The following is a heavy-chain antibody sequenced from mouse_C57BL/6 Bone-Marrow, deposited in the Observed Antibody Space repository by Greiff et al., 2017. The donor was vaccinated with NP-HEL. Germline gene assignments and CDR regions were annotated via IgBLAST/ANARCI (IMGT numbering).Heavy chain of an antibody. CDR1: GFTFSDYG. CDR3: ARRGLRHYFDY. J-gene: IGHJ2*01. Sequence: EVKVVESGGGLVQPGGSLKLSCAASGFTFSDYGMAWVRQAPRKGPEWVAFISNLAYSIYYADTVTGRFTISRENAKNTLYLEMSSLRSEDTAMYYCARRGLRHYFDYWGQGTTLTVSS. D-gene: IGHD1-2*01. CDR2: ISNLAYSI. V-gene: IGHV5-15*01.